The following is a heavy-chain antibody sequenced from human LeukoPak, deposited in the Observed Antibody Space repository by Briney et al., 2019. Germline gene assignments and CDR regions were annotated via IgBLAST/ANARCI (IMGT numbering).Heavy chain of an antibody. V-gene: IGHV3-23*01. J-gene: IGHJ4*02. Sequence: GGSLRLSCAASGFTFSSYAMSWVRQAPGKGLEWVSAISGSGGSTYYADSVKGRFTISRDNAKNSLYLQMNSLRVEDTALYYCARDTRGFDYWGQGTLVTVSS. CDR1: GFTFSSYA. CDR2: ISGSGGST. D-gene: IGHD3-10*01. CDR3: ARDTRGFDY.